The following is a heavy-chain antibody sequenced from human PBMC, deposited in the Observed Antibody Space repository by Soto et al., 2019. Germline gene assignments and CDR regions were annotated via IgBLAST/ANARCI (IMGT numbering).Heavy chain of an antibody. CDR3: ARAERSGIAAAGTDWFDP. V-gene: IGHV1-69*02. CDR1: GGTFSSYT. CDR2: IIPILGIA. J-gene: IGHJ5*02. D-gene: IGHD6-13*01. Sequence: ASVKVSCKASGGTFSSYTISWVRHAPGQGVERMGRIIPILGIANYAQKFQGRVKITADKSASKAYMELSSLRSEDTAVYYCARAERSGIAAAGTDWFDPWGQGTMVTVSS.